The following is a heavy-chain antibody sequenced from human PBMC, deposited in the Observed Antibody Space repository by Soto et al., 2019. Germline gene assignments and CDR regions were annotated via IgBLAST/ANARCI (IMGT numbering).Heavy chain of an antibody. Sequence: GGSLRLSCAASGFTFSSYNMNWVRQAPGKGLEWVSSISSSSTYIYYADSVRGRFTISRDNAKNSLYLQMNSLRAEDTAVYYCATPLFSSTNFENSWGQGTLVTVSS. J-gene: IGHJ5*02. V-gene: IGHV3-21*01. CDR2: ISSSSTYI. D-gene: IGHD2-2*01. CDR3: ATPLFSSTNFENS. CDR1: GFTFSSYN.